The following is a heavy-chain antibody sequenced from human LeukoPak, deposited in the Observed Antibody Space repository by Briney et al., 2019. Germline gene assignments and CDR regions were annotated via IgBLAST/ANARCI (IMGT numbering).Heavy chain of an antibody. J-gene: IGHJ5*02. CDR1: GYTFTSYG. V-gene: IGHV1-8*02. CDR2: MNPNSGNT. Sequence: ASVKVSCKASGYTFTSYGISWVRQAPGQGLEWMGWMNPNSGNTGYAQKFQGRVTMTRNTSISTAYMELSSLRSEDTAVYYCARGLWVEENVRDDPWGQGTLVTVSS. CDR3: ARGLWVEENVRDDP. D-gene: IGHD3-10*01.